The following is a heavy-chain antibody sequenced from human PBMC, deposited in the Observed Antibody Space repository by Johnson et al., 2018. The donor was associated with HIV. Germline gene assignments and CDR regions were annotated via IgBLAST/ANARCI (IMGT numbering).Heavy chain of an antibody. CDR2: INWNSGSI. CDR3: AKEGDYGVNPRTLGGAFDI. CDR1: GFTFDDYA. J-gene: IGHJ3*02. D-gene: IGHD4-23*01. V-gene: IGHV3-9*01. Sequence: VQLVESGGGLVQPGRSLRLSCAASGFTFDDYAMHWVRQAPGKGLEWVSGINWNSGSIGYADSVKGRFTISRDNAKNSLFLQVNSLGAEDTALYYCAKEGDYGVNPRTLGGAFDIWGQGKMVTVSS.